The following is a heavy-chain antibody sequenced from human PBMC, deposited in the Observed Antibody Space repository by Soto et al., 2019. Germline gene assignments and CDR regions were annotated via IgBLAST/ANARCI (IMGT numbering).Heavy chain of an antibody. Sequence: ASVKVSCKASGGTFSSYTISWVRQAPGQGLEWMGRIIPILGIANYAQKFQGRVTITADKSTSTAYMELSSLRSEDTAVYYSARERQGAYDIIYYFDYWGQGTLVTVSS. D-gene: IGHD3-9*01. V-gene: IGHV1-69*04. J-gene: IGHJ4*02. CDR1: GGTFSSYT. CDR3: ARERQGAYDIIYYFDY. CDR2: IIPILGIA.